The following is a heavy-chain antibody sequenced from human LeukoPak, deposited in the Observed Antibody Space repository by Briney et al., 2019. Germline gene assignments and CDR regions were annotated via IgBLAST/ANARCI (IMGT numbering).Heavy chain of an antibody. CDR3: ARARYYYDSSGYSHPVDYYYMDV. Sequence: GGSLRLSCAASGFTFSSYSMKWVRPAPGKGLAWVSSISSSSSYIYYADSVKGRFTISRDNAKYSLYLQMNSLRAEDTAVYYCARARYYYDSSGYSHPVDYYYMDVWGKGTTVTVSS. J-gene: IGHJ6*03. CDR2: ISSSSSYI. D-gene: IGHD3-22*01. V-gene: IGHV3-21*01. CDR1: GFTFSSYS.